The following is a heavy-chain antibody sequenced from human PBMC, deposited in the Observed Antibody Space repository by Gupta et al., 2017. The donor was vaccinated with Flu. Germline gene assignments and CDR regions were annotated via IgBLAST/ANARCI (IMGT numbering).Heavy chain of an antibody. CDR1: GFTFSYYS. Sequence: EVHLVESGGGLVKPGGSLSLSCATSGFTFSYYSMNWVRQAPGKGLEWVSSISSSSNYIYYADSVKGRFTISRDNAKNSLYLQMNSLRAEDTAVYYCARDPSIYGSGSYFDYWGQGTLVTVSS. D-gene: IGHD3-10*01. CDR2: ISSSSNYI. J-gene: IGHJ4*02. V-gene: IGHV3-21*01. CDR3: ARDPSIYGSGSYFDY.